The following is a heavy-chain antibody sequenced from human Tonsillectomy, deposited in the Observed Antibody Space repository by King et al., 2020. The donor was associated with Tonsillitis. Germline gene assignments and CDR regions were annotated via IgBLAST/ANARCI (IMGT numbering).Heavy chain of an antibody. Sequence: VQLVESGGGLVQPGGSLRLSCAASGFTFRSYAMSWVRQAPGKGLEWVSTISGGSGSTYYADSVKGRFTISRDNSKNTLYLQMNSLRAEDTAVYYCAKGYDFWSGYFAVGYWGQGTLVTVSS. CDR2: ISGGSGST. V-gene: IGHV3-23*04. D-gene: IGHD3-3*01. J-gene: IGHJ4*02. CDR3: AKGYDFWSGYFAVGY. CDR1: GFTFRSYA.